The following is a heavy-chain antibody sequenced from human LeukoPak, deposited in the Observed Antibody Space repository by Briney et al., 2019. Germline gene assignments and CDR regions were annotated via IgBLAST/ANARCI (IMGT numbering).Heavy chain of an antibody. V-gene: IGHV3-30*18. CDR2: ISYDETSI. CDR3: AQGCGTGYDFFAY. CDR1: GFTFSSYG. D-gene: IGHD5-12*01. J-gene: IGHJ4*02. Sequence: GGSLRLSCAASGFTFSSYGMHWVRQAPGKGLEWVALISYDETSIYYADSVKGRFTISRDNSKNTLYLKMSSLRAEDTAVYYCAQGCGTGYDFFAYWGPRILVTVSS.